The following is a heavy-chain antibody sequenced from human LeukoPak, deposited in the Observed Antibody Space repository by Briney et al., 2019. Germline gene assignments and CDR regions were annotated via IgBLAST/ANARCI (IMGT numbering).Heavy chain of an antibody. CDR1: GFTFSSYG. J-gene: IGHJ3*02. Sequence: QPGRSLRLSCAASGFTFSSYGMHWVRQAPGKGLEWVAVISYDGSNKYYADPVKGRFTISRDNSKNTLYLQMNSLRAEDTAVYYCAKDRSTYYYDSSGYYPDAFDIWGQGTMVTVSS. V-gene: IGHV3-30*18. CDR2: ISYDGSNK. D-gene: IGHD3-22*01. CDR3: AKDRSTYYYDSSGYYPDAFDI.